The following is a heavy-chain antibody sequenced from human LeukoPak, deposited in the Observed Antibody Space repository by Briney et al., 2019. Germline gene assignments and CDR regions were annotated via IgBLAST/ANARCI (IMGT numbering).Heavy chain of an antibody. J-gene: IGHJ4*02. CDR2: IEQDGSEK. CDR1: GFTFTSYW. V-gene: IGHV3-7*03. Sequence: GGSLRLSCAASGFTFTSYWMSWVRQAPGKGLEWVANIEQDGSEKYYVDSVKGRFTISRDNAKKSLYLQMNSLRAEDTAVYYCATIVVVSSSLEDYWGQGTLVTASS. D-gene: IGHD3-22*01. CDR3: ATIVVVSSSLEDY.